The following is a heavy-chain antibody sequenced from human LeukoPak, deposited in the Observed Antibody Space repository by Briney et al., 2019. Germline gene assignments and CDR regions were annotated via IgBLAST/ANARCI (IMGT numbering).Heavy chain of an antibody. CDR2: IYHSGST. V-gene: IGHV4-30-2*01. CDR3: ARRGNWFDP. CDR1: GGSISSGGYS. D-gene: IGHD3-10*01. Sequence: SETLSLTCAVSGGSISSGGYSWSWIRQPPGKGLEWIGYIYHSGSTYYNPSLKSRVTISVDRSKNQFSLKLSSVTAADTAVYYCARRGNWFDPWGQGTLVTVSS. J-gene: IGHJ5*02.